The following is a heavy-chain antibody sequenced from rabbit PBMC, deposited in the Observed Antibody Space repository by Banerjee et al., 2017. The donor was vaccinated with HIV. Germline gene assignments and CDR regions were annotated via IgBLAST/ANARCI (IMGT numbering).Heavy chain of an antibody. J-gene: IGHJ4*01. CDR3: ARDLPDIVGYGDGSL. CDR2: INTITGKT. V-gene: IGHV1S45*01. CDR1: GFSFSEKEV. Sequence: QEQLVESGGGLVQPGGSLKLSCKASGFSFSEKEVMCWVRQAPGKGLEWIGCINTITGKTLYATWAKGRFTISRASSTTVFLQMTRLTAADTATYFCARDLPDIVGYGDGSLWGQGTLVTVS. D-gene: IGHD6-1*01.